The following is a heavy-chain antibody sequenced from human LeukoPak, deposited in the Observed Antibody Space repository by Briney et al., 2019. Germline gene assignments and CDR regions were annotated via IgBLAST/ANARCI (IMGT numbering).Heavy chain of an antibody. V-gene: IGHV4-59*08. CDR3: ARHGHTYGLFDY. CDR2: IYYSVST. J-gene: IGHJ4*02. D-gene: IGHD5-18*01. Sequence: SETLSLTCTVSGGSISSSYWSWIRQPPGKGLEWIGYIYYSVSTNYNPSLKSRVTISVHTSKNQFSLKLSSVTAADTAVYYWARHGHTYGLFDYWGQGTLVSVSS. CDR1: GGSISSSY.